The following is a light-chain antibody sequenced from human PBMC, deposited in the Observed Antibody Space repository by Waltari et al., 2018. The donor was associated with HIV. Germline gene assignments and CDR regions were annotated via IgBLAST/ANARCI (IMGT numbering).Light chain of an antibody. J-gene: IGKJ3*01. CDR3: QQYNNWPPFT. Sequence: EIVMTQSPATLSVSPGERATLSCRASQSVSSNLAWYQQNPGQAPRLLIYGASTRATGIPARFSGSWSGTEFTLTISSLQSEDFAVYYCQQYNNWPPFTFGPGTKVDIK. CDR1: QSVSSN. V-gene: IGKV3-15*01. CDR2: GAS.